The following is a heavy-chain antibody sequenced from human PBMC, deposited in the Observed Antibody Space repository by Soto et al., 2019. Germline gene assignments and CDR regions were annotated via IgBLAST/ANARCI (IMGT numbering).Heavy chain of an antibody. CDR1: GFTFSSYS. V-gene: IGHV3-21*01. J-gene: IGHJ6*02. CDR2: ITRNSDI. D-gene: IGHD2-21*02. Sequence: SCAASGFTFSSYSIHWVRQAPGKGLEWVSAITRNSDIYYADSVKGRFTISRDNAQNSVSLQMNSLRAEDTAVYYCAREETAWPLAYGLDVWGQGTTVTVSS. CDR3: AREETAWPLAYGLDV.